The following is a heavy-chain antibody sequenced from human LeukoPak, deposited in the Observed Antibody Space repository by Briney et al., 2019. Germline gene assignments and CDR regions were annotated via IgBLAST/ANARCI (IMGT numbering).Heavy chain of an antibody. CDR3: AKDPGYCSSASCYPYYFDY. J-gene: IGHJ4*02. Sequence: GGSLRLSCAASGLAVSRNYMTWVRQAPGKGLEWVSAISGSGGSTDYADSVKGRFTISRDNSKNTLYLQMNSLRAEDTAVYYCAKDPGYCSSASCYPYYFDYWGQGTLVTVSS. CDR2: ISGSGGST. V-gene: IGHV3-23*01. D-gene: IGHD2-2*01. CDR1: GLAVSRNY.